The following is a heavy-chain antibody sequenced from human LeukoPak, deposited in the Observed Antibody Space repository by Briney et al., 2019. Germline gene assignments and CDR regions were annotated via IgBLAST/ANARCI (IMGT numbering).Heavy chain of an antibody. CDR3: ARGVYSGTYHSYYGLDV. CDR2: IYYSGTP. Sequence: SETLSLTCTVSGGSISGFYWTWLRQPPGEGLEWIGDIYYSGTPNYNPSLTSRVTISVDTSKTQFSLNLTNVTAADMAVYYCARGVYSGTYHSYYGLDVWGQGTTVAVSS. V-gene: IGHV4-59*01. J-gene: IGHJ6*02. D-gene: IGHD1-26*01. CDR1: GGSISGFY.